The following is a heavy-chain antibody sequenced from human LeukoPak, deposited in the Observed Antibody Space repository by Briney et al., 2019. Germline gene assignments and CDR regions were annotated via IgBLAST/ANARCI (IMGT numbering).Heavy chain of an antibody. Sequence: GGSLRLSCAASGFTFSSYGMSWVRQAPGKGPEWVSAISGSGGSTYYADSVKGRFTISRDNSKNTLYLQMNSLRAEDTAVYYCAKAATLSGSFDYWGQGTLVTVSS. V-gene: IGHV3-23*01. CDR3: AKAATLSGSFDY. CDR1: GFTFSSYG. J-gene: IGHJ4*02. D-gene: IGHD1-26*01. CDR2: ISGSGGST.